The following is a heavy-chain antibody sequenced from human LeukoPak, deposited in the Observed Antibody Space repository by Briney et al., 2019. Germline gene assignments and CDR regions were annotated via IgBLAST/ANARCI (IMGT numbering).Heavy chain of an antibody. J-gene: IGHJ4*02. D-gene: IGHD2/OR15-2a*01. CDR3: VRDGRFEYSHFYDFDY. V-gene: IGHV1-18*01. CDR1: GYTFYSYG. CDR2: ISVYNDNR. Sequence: ASVTLSCKASGYTFYSYGISWVRQAPGQGLEWMAWISVYNDNRRYAQNFQGRVTLTTDKSTSTAYMELRSLKSDDTATYYCVRDGRFEYSHFYDFDYWGQGTQVTVSS.